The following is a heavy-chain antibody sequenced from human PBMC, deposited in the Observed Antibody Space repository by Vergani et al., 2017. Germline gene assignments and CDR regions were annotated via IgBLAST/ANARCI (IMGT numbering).Heavy chain of an antibody. J-gene: IGHJ5*02. CDR3: ARDLRLLYNRFDP. CDR2: ISYDGSYK. D-gene: IGHD1-14*01. V-gene: IGHV3-30*03. Sequence: QVQLVESGGGVVQPGRSLRLSCAASGFIFSSYGIHWVRQAPGKGLEWVAVISYDGSYKYYADSVKGRFTISRDNSKSTMYLQMNSLRDEDTGVYYCARDLRLLYNRFDPWGQGTLVTVSS. CDR1: GFIFSSYG.